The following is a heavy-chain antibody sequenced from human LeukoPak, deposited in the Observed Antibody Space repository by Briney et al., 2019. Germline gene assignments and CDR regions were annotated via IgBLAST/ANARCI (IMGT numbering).Heavy chain of an antibody. Sequence: SETLSLTCTVSDDSISDYYRGWIRQPPRKGLEWIGYFHNSGTSTYNPSLKSRVTISADTSKNQFSLKLTSVTAADTALYYCARELRYDNSDSGAFWGQGTVVTVSS. CDR2: FHNSGTS. CDR1: DDSISDYY. CDR3: ARELRYDNSDSGAF. D-gene: IGHD3-22*01. J-gene: IGHJ3*01. V-gene: IGHV4-59*12.